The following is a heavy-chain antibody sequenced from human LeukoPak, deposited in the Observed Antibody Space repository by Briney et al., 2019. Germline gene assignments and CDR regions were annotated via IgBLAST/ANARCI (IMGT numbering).Heavy chain of an antibody. CDR2: IYYSGST. J-gene: IGHJ2*01. CDR1: GGSISSSSYY. Sequence: PSETLSLTCTVSGGSISSSSYYWSWIRQPPGKGLEWIGYIYYSGSTNYNPSLKSRVTISVDTSKNQFSLKLSSVTAADTAVYYCARNGQRLAPRSRNRYWYFDLWGRGTLVTVSS. V-gene: IGHV4-61*01. D-gene: IGHD6-25*01. CDR3: ARNGQRLAPRSRNRYWYFDL.